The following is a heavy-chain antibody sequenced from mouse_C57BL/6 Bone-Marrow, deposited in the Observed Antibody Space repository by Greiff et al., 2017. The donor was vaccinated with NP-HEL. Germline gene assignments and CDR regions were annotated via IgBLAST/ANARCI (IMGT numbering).Heavy chain of an antibody. Sequence: DVMLVESGGGLVQSGRSLRLSCATSGFTFSDFYMEWVRQAPGKGLEWIAASRNKANDYTTEYSASVKGRFIVSRDTSQSILYLQMNALRAEDTAIYYCARDAWGYWYFDVWGTGTTVTVSS. V-gene: IGHV7-1*01. CDR3: ARDAWGYWYFDV. CDR1: GFTFSDFY. J-gene: IGHJ1*03. CDR2: SRNKANDYTT.